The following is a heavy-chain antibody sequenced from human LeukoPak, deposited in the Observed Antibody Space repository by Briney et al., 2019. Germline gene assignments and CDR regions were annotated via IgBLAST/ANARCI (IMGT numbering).Heavy chain of an antibody. CDR2: IIPILGIA. J-gene: IGHJ3*02. Sequence: SVKVSCKASGGTFSSYAISWVRQAPGQGLEWMGRIIPILGIANYAQKFQGGVTITADKSTSTAYMELSSLRSEDTAVYYCARLYNWNDATLLSAFDIWGQGTMVTVSS. CDR3: ARLYNWNDATLLSAFDI. CDR1: GGTFSSYA. V-gene: IGHV1-69*04. D-gene: IGHD1-20*01.